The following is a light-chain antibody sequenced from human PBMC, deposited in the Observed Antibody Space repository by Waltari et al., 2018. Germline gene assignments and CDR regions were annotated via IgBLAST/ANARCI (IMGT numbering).Light chain of an antibody. V-gene: IGLV2-8*01. CDR1: SRDIGGSNF. CDR2: DVN. J-gene: IGLJ3*02. CDR3: SAFAGSNNFGV. Sequence: QSALTQPPSASGSPGQSVTISCTGTSRDIGGSNFVSWYQQHPGKAPRFLIFDVNKRPSGVSDAFSVSKSGNTASLTVSGLQPDDEATYDCSAFAGSNNFGVFGGGTKLTVL.